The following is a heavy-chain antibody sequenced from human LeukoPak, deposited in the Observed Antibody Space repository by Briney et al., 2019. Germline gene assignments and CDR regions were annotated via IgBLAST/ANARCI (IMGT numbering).Heavy chain of an antibody. Sequence: ASVKVSCKASGYTFTSYYMHWVQQAPGQGLEWMGIINPSGGSTSYAQKFQGRVTMTRDTSTSTVYMELSSLRSEDTAVYYCARVAIVSYSSSWYFDYWGQGTLVTVSS. V-gene: IGHV1-46*01. D-gene: IGHD6-13*01. CDR1: GYTFTSYY. J-gene: IGHJ4*02. CDR3: ARVAIVSYSSSWYFDY. CDR2: INPSGGST.